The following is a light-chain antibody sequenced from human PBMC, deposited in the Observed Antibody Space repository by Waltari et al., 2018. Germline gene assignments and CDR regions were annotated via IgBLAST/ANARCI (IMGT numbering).Light chain of an antibody. V-gene: IGKV3-20*01. Sequence: LSLSPGERATLSCRASQSVSRTLAWYQQKPGQAPRLLIYGASTRATGIPERFSGGGSGTDFSLTISRLEPEDFAVYYCQHYVRLPVTFGQGTKVEIK. CDR3: QHYVRLPVT. CDR2: GAS. J-gene: IGKJ1*01. CDR1: QSVSRT.